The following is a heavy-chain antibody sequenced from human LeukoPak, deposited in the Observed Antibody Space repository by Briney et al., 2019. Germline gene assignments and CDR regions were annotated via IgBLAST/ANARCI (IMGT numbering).Heavy chain of an antibody. J-gene: IGHJ3*01. Sequence: PGGSLRLSCAASGLTFHNTWMHWIRHAPGKGLVWVSRIISDGITTTYADSVKGRFTISRDNAKNTLYLQMNSLRADDTAVYYCAADGEYAFLVWGQGTMVTVSS. V-gene: IGHV3-74*01. CDR2: IISDGITT. CDR1: GLTFHNTW. CDR3: AADGEYAFLV. D-gene: IGHD2/OR15-2a*01.